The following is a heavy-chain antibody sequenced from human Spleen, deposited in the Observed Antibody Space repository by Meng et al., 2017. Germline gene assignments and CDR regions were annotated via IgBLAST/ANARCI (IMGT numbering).Heavy chain of an antibody. CDR3: ARADSSGYYYYGDWFDP. V-gene: IGHV1-8*03. J-gene: IGHJ5*02. Sequence: ASVKVSCKASGYTFTSYDINWVRQATGQGLEWMGWMNPNSGNTGYAQKFQGRVTITRNTSISTAYMELSSLRSEDTAVYYCARADSSGYYYYGDWFDPWGQGTLVTVSS. D-gene: IGHD3-22*01. CDR2: MNPNSGNT. CDR1: GYTFTSYD.